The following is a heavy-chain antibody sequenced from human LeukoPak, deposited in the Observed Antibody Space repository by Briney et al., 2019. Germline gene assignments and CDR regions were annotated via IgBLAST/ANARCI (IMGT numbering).Heavy chain of an antibody. CDR3: ARHSGSLS. CDR1: DSNFTTYW. V-gene: IGHV5-51*01. D-gene: IGHD3-10*01. CDR2: IYPSDSDT. Sequence: GASLNISCQASDSNFTTYWIGGVRQMHGKGLEWMGIIYPSDSDTRYSPSVQGQVTISADKSIHTAYLQWNTLQASDTAIYYCARHSGSLSWGQGTLVTVSS. J-gene: IGHJ4*02.